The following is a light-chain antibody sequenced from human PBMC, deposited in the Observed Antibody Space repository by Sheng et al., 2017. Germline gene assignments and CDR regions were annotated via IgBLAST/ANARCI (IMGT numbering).Light chain of an antibody. Sequence: ETVMTQSPVTLSVSPGESATLSCRTSQSVSSSLAWYQQKSGXAPRLLIYDASTRATGISLRFSGSGSGTEFTLTIDRLQSADFAVYYCQQYNSWPLTFGGGTKVEIK. J-gene: IGKJ4*01. CDR1: QSVSSS. V-gene: IGKV3-15*01. CDR2: DAS. CDR3: QQYNSWPLT.